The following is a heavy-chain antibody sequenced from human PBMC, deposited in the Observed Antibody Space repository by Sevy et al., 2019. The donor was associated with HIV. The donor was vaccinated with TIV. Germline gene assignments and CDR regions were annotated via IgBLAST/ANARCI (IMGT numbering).Heavy chain of an antibody. CDR2: IFYTGST. Sequence: SETLSLTRTVSGGSISAYYWSWIRQPPGKPLEYIGYIFYTGSTNYNPSLKSRVTLSVDTSKNQFSLRLNSVTAADTAVYFCARAPPVRSGDDSLNWFDPWGQGTLVTVSS. CDR1: GGSISAYY. D-gene: IGHD5-12*01. V-gene: IGHV4-59*01. CDR3: ARAPPVRSGDDSLNWFDP. J-gene: IGHJ5*02.